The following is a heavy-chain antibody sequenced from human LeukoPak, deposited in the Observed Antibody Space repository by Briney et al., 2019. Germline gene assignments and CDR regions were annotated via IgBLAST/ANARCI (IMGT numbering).Heavy chain of an antibody. Sequence: SETLSLTCAVYGGSFSGSYWSWIRQPPGKGMGWIGLINLSGRTNYGPALHSRVTISADTSKYQFSLKLSSVTAADTAVYYCARGRHLVSGLKGAAMRSYYMDVWGKGTTVTVSS. J-gene: IGHJ6*03. V-gene: IGHV4-34*01. CDR1: GGSFSGSY. D-gene: IGHD2-2*01. CDR2: INLSGRT. CDR3: ARGRHLVSGLKGAAMRSYYMDV.